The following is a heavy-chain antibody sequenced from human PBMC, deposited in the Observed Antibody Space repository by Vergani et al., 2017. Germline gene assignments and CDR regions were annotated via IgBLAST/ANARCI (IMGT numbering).Heavy chain of an antibody. CDR3: AKSYIEGGSGWDYFDY. CDR2: ISGSGGST. CDR1: GFTFSSYA. D-gene: IGHD6-19*01. Sequence: EVQLLESGGGLVQPGGSLRLSCAASGFTFSSYALSWVRQAPGKGLEWVSGISGSGGSTTYADSVKGRFTISRDNSKNTLYLQMNSLRAEDTAVYYCAKSYIEGGSGWDYFDYWGQGTLVTVSS. V-gene: IGHV3-23*01. J-gene: IGHJ4*02.